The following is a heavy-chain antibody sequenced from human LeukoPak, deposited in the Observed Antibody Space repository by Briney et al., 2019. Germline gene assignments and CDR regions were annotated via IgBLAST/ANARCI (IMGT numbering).Heavy chain of an antibody. D-gene: IGHD1-26*01. CDR2: IYHSGST. CDR1: GYSISSGYY. J-gene: IGHJ4*02. V-gene: IGHV4-38-2*02. CDR3: ARPIVGATSIDY. Sequence: SETLSLTCTVSGYSISSGYYWGWIRQPPGKGLEWIGSIYHSGSTYYNPSLKSRVTISVDTSKNQFSLKLSSVTAADTAVYHCARPIVGATSIDYWGQGTLVTVSS.